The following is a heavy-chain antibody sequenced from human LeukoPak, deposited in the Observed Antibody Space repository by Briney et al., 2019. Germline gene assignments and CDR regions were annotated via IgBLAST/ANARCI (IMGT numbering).Heavy chain of an antibody. Sequence: GGSLRLSCAASGFTFSSYAMHWVRQAPGKGLEWVAVISYDGSNKYYADSVKGRFTISRDNSKNTLYLQMNSLRAEDTAVYYCASAQNYYDSSGRRYYFDYWGQGTLVTVSS. CDR3: ASAQNYYDSSGRRYYFDY. J-gene: IGHJ4*02. V-gene: IGHV3-30-3*01. CDR1: GFTFSSYA. CDR2: ISYDGSNK. D-gene: IGHD3-22*01.